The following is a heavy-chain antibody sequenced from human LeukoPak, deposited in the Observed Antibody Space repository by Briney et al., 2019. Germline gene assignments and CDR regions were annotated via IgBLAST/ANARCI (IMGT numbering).Heavy chain of an antibody. V-gene: IGHV1-8*01. J-gene: IGHJ3*02. CDR3: ARGTYYYDSSGYYYVDAFDI. Sequence: ASVKVSCKASGYTFTSYDINWVRQATGQGLEWMGWMNPNSGNTGYAQKFQGRVTMTRNTSISTAYMELSSLRSEDTAVYYCARGTYYYDSSGYYYVDAFDIWGQGTMVTVPS. CDR2: MNPNSGNT. D-gene: IGHD3-22*01. CDR1: GYTFTSYD.